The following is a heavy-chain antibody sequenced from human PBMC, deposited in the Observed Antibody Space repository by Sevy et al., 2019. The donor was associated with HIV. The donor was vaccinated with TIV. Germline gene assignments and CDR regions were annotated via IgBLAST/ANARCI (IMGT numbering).Heavy chain of an antibody. CDR3: AGGGNWNDVAAFDI. CDR2: ISYDGSNK. Sequence: GGSLRLSCAASGFTFSSYAMHWVRQAPGKGLEWVAVISYDGSNKYYADSVKGRFTTSRDNSKNTLYLQMNSLRAEDTAVYYCAGGGNWNDVAAFDIWGQGTMVTVSS. V-gene: IGHV3-30-3*01. J-gene: IGHJ3*02. CDR1: GFTFSSYA. D-gene: IGHD1-20*01.